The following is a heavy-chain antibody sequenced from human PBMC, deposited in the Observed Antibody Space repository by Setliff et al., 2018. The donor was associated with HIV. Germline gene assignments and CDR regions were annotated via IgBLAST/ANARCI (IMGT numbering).Heavy chain of an antibody. V-gene: IGHV1-69*02. CDR1: GGTFSSYT. D-gene: IGHD3-22*01. CDR2: VIPILGIA. Sequence: SVKVSCKASGGTFSSYTISWVRQAPGQGLEWMGRVIPILGIANNAQKFQGRVTMTADKSTSTAYMELSSLTSDDTAVYYCARTTYYYDSSGHPPGWFDPWGQGTLVTVSS. J-gene: IGHJ5*02. CDR3: ARTTYYYDSSGHPPGWFDP.